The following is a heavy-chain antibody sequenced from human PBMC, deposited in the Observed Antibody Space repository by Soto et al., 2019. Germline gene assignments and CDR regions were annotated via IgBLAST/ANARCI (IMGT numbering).Heavy chain of an antibody. V-gene: IGHV5-51*01. CDR3: AREDTSGYYFYDY. CDR2: IYPGDSDT. D-gene: IGHD3-22*01. Sequence: GESLKISCKGSGSSFRSYWIGWVRQMPGKGLEWMGIIYPGDSDTTYSPSFRGQVTISADKSTSTAYLQWSSLKASDTATYCCAREDTSGYYFYDYWGQGTQVTVSS. J-gene: IGHJ4*02. CDR1: GSSFRSYW.